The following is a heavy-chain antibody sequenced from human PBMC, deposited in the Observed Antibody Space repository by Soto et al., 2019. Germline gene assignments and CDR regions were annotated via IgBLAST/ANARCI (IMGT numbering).Heavy chain of an antibody. D-gene: IGHD2-21*02. Sequence: GASVKVSCKASGGTFSSYAISWVRQAPGQGLEWTGGIIPIFGTANYAQKFQGRVTITADESTSTAYMELSSLRSEDTAVYYCARSIVVVTAADYWGQGTLVTVSS. CDR2: IIPIFGTA. CDR3: ARSIVVVTAADY. V-gene: IGHV1-69*13. CDR1: GGTFSSYA. J-gene: IGHJ4*02.